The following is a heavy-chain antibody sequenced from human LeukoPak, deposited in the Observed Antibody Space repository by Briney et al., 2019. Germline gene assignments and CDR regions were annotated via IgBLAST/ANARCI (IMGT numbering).Heavy chain of an antibody. CDR3: ARDSSLNCSSTSCYRGIDY. D-gene: IGHD2-2*02. V-gene: IGHV4-30-2*01. CDR1: GGSISSGGYY. Sequence: PSETLALTCTVSGGSISSGGYYWSWIRQPPGKGLEWIGYMYHSGSTYYNPSLKSRVTISVDRSKNQFSLKLSSVTAADTAVYYCARDSSLNCSSTSCYRGIDYWGQGTLVTVSS. CDR2: MYHSGST. J-gene: IGHJ4*02.